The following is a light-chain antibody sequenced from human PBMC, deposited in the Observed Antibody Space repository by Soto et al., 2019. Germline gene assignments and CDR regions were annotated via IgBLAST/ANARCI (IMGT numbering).Light chain of an antibody. Sequence: ENVLTQSPGTLSLSPGERATLSCRASQSVSSSYLAWYQQKPGQAPRLLIYGASNRTTGIPERFSGSGSGTDFTLTISRLEPEDFAIYYCQQYGSSPYTFGQGTKLEIK. J-gene: IGKJ2*01. V-gene: IGKV3-20*01. CDR3: QQYGSSPYT. CDR1: QSVSSSY. CDR2: GAS.